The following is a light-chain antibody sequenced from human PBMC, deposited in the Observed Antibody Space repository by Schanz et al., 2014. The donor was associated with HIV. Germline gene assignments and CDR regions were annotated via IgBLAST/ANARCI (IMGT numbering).Light chain of an antibody. J-gene: IGKJ3*01. CDR3: QHYDNLPPFT. CDR2: GAS. V-gene: IGKV3-20*01. CDR1: QTVNPYS. Sequence: EIVLTQSPGTLSLSPGERATLSCRASQTVNPYSLAWYQQKRGQAPRLLIYGASTRATGIPDRFSGSASGTDFTLTIRSLQPEDFATYYCQHYDNLPPFTFGPGTKVDIK.